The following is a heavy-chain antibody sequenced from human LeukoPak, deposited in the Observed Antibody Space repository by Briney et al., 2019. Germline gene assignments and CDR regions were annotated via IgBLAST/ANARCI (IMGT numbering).Heavy chain of an antibody. J-gene: IGHJ4*02. V-gene: IGHV3-53*01. D-gene: IGHD3-10*01. Sequence: GGSLRLSCAASGFTVSSNYMSWVRQAPGKGLEGVSVIYSGGSTYYADSVKGRFTISRDNSKNTLYLQMNSLRAEDTAVYYCAREGHGSGSYWDYWGQGTLVTVSS. CDR2: IYSGGST. CDR3: AREGHGSGSYWDY. CDR1: GFTVSSNY.